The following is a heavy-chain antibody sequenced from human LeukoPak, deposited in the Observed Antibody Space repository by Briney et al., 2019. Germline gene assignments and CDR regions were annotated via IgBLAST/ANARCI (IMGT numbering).Heavy chain of an antibody. Sequence: PGGSLRLSCAASGFTFSSYWMHWVRQAPGKGLVWVSRIKTDGSSTDYADSVKGRFTISRDNAKNTMYLQMNSLRAEETAVYYCARGVSGTGPDIWGLGTMVTVSS. CDR3: ARGVSGTGPDI. CDR1: GFTFSSYW. J-gene: IGHJ3*02. D-gene: IGHD5/OR15-5a*01. V-gene: IGHV3-74*01. CDR2: IKTDGSST.